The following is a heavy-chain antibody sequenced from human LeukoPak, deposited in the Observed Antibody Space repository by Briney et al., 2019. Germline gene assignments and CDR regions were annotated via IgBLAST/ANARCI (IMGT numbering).Heavy chain of an antibody. CDR1: GFTIRSYW. CDR3: ATYITMVRGPKYYFDY. J-gene: IGHJ4*02. CDR2: IKQDGREK. V-gene: IGHV3-7*01. D-gene: IGHD3-10*01. Sequence: PGGNLRLYCAASGFTIRSYWMSWVRQAPGKGLEWVANIKQDGREKYYVDSVKGRFTISRDNAKNSLYLQMNSLRAEDTAVYYCATYITMVRGPKYYFDYWGQGILVTVSS.